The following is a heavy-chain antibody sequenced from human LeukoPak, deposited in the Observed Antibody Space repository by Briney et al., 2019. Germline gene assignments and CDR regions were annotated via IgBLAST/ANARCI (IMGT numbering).Heavy chain of an antibody. Sequence: GGSLRLSCAASGFTFSAYGMHWVRQAPGKGLEWVTVIWYDENNKYYVDSVKGRFTISRDNSKNTLYLQMNSLRAEDTAVYYCAKGWFGDLLPFDYWGQGTLVTVSS. D-gene: IGHD3-10*01. CDR2: IWYDENNK. J-gene: IGHJ4*02. CDR3: AKGWFGDLLPFDY. CDR1: GFTFSAYG. V-gene: IGHV3-33*06.